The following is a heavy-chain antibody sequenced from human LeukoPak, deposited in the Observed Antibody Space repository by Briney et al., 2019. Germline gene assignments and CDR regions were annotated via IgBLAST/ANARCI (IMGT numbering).Heavy chain of an antibody. CDR1: GFTFSSYG. CDR2: ISYDGSNK. D-gene: IGHD3-10*01. J-gene: IGHJ4*02. CDR3: AKGEYYYGSGPTFDY. Sequence: GRSLRLSCAASGFTFSSYGMYWVRQAPGKGLEWVAVISYDGSNKYYADSVKGRFTISRDNSKNTLYLQMNSLRAEDTAVYYCAKGEYYYGSGPTFDYWGQGTLVTVSS. V-gene: IGHV3-30*18.